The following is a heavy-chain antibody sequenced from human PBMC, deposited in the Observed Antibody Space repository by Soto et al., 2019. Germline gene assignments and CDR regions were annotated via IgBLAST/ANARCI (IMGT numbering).Heavy chain of an antibody. CDR1: VLTISSYW. D-gene: IGHD3-3*01. J-gene: IGHJ4*02. CDR3: ARGYTVFGEVTRYRFEY. Sequence: GGSLRLSCAASVLTISSYWMSLVRQSPGKGLGWVANIQQAGTSKYYADSVKGRFTMSRDNAKNSLHLQMNSLRADDTAVYYCARGYTVFGEVTRYRFEYWGQGIQVTLSS. CDR2: IQQAGTSK. V-gene: IGHV3-7*01.